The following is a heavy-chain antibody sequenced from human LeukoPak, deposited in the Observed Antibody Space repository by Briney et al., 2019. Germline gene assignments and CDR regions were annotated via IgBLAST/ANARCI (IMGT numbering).Heavy chain of an antibody. Sequence: PSETLFLTCTVSGGSISSGSDYWCWIRQPPGKGLEWIASIFYSGSTYYNPSLKSRVTMSVDTSKNQFSLKLSSVTAADTAVYYCARDDYGSGSHQNLMGSYWGQGTLVTVSS. CDR3: ARDDYGSGSHQNLMGSY. CDR2: IFYSGST. D-gene: IGHD3-10*01. J-gene: IGHJ4*02. V-gene: IGHV4-39*07. CDR1: GGSISSGSDY.